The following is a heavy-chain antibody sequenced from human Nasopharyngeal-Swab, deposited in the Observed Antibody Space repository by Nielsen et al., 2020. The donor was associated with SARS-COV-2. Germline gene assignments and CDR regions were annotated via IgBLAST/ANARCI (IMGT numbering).Heavy chain of an antibody. D-gene: IGHD3-22*01. J-gene: IGHJ3*01. V-gene: IGHV5-51*01. CDR3: ARHPRNYYGGNVYRDDTFDL. Sequence: GGSLRLSCKASGYDFTTYWIAWVRQMTGEGLEWMGTIYPANSETAYSPSFQGQVTISADRSVTTAYLQWSNLKASDSAVYYCARHPRNYYGGNVYRDDTFDLWGQGTMVTVSS. CDR1: GYDFTTYW. CDR2: IYPANSET.